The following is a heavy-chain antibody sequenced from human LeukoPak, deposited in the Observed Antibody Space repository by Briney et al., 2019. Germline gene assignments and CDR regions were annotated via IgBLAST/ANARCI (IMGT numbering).Heavy chain of an antibody. CDR1: GYTFTGYY. CDR2: TNPNSGGT. D-gene: IGHD6-13*01. V-gene: IGHV1-2*02. J-gene: IGHJ4*02. Sequence: GASVKVSCKASGYTFTGYYMHWVRQAPGQGLEWMGWTNPNSGGTNYAQKFQGRVTMTRDTSISTAYMELSRLRSDDTAVYYCAREHPYSSSFYYFDYWGQGTLVTVSS. CDR3: AREHPYSSSFYYFDY.